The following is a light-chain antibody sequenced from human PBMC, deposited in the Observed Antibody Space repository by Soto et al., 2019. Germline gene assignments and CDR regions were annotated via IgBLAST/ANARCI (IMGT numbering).Light chain of an antibody. V-gene: IGKV3-20*01. J-gene: IGKJ1*01. CDR3: QQYGSSPQT. CDR1: QSVSSSY. CDR2: GAS. Sequence: EIVLTQSPGTLSLSPGERATLTCRASQSVSSSYLGWYQQKLGQAPRLLIYGASSRATGIPDRFSGSGSGTCFTLTISRLEPEDFAVYSCQQYGSSPQTFGQGTKVEIK.